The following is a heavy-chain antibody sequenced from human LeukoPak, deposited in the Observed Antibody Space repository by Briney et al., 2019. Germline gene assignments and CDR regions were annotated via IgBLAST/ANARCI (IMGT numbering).Heavy chain of an antibody. Sequence: KPSETLSLTCTVSGGSISSYYWSWIRQPPGKGLEWIGYIYYSGSTSYNPSLKSRVTISVDTSKNQFSLKLSSVTAADTAVYYCARVRSTIFWAPFDYWGQGTLVTVSS. J-gene: IGHJ4*02. CDR1: GGSISSYY. V-gene: IGHV4-59*01. CDR2: IYYSGST. CDR3: ARVRSTIFWAPFDY. D-gene: IGHD3-9*01.